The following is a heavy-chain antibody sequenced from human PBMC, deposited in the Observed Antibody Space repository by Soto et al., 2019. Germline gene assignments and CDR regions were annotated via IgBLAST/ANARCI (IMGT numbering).Heavy chain of an antibody. D-gene: IGHD3-10*01. CDR1: GYNFNNSW. V-gene: IGHV5-51*01. CDR3: ARRGFYWYFDL. J-gene: IGHJ2*01. CDR2: IFPGASDT. Sequence: GESLKISCKGLGYNFNNSWIGWVRQMPGRGLEWMGIIFPGASDTRYSPSFQGQVLISADKSISTVFLQWHSLKASDTAIYYCARRGFYWYFDLWGRGTLVTVS.